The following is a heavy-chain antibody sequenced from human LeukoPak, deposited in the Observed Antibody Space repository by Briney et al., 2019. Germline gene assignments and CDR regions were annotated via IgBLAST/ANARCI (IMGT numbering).Heavy chain of an antibody. D-gene: IGHD3-9*01. CDR1: GGSISSYY. CDR2: IYYSGST. V-gene: IGHV4-59*01. Sequence: SETLSLTCTVSGGSISSYYWSWIRQPPGKGLEWIGYIYYSGSTNYNPSLKSRVTKSEDTSKNQFSLKLSSVTAADTAVYYCARGVYDILTGYYKSYYYYYMDVWGKGTTVTISS. J-gene: IGHJ6*03. CDR3: ARGVYDILTGYYKSYYYYYMDV.